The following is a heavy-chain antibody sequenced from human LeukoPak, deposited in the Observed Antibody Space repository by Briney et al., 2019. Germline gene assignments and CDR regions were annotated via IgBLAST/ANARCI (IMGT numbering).Heavy chain of an antibody. CDR1: GGSISSYY. Sequence: SETLSLTCTVSGGSISSYYWSWIRQPPGKGLEWIGYIYYSGSTNYNPSLKSRVTISVDTSKNQFSLKLSSVTAADTAVYYCARGKRFTYYYDSSGYYPFDYWGQGTLVTVSS. D-gene: IGHD3-22*01. V-gene: IGHV4-59*01. CDR3: ARGKRFTYYYDSSGYYPFDY. CDR2: IYYSGST. J-gene: IGHJ4*02.